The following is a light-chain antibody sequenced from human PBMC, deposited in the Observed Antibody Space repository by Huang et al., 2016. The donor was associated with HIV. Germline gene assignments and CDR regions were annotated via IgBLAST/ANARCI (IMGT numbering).Light chain of an antibody. Sequence: IVLTQSPGTLSVSPGERAALSCRASQSISRSYLVWYQQKPGQAPRILIYGASSRATGIPDRFSGSGSGRDFTLTISRLEPEDFAVYFCQQYHSSPVTFGQGTRLEIK. V-gene: IGKV3-20*01. CDR2: GAS. J-gene: IGKJ5*01. CDR3: QQYHSSPVT. CDR1: QSISRSY.